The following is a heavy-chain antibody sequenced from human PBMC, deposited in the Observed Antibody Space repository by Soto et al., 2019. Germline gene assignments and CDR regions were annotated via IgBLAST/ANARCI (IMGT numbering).Heavy chain of an antibody. CDR1: GGTFSSYI. CDR2: IIPILGIA. J-gene: IGHJ4*02. V-gene: IGHV1-69*02. Sequence: QVQLVQSGAEVKKPGSSVKVSCKASGGTFSSYIISWVRQAPGQGLEWMGRIIPILGIANYAQKFQGRVTSTADKSTSTAYMELSSLCSEDTAGYYCARRRPTVTPSPFEYWGQGTLVTVSS. D-gene: IGHD4-17*01. CDR3: ARRRPTVTPSPFEY.